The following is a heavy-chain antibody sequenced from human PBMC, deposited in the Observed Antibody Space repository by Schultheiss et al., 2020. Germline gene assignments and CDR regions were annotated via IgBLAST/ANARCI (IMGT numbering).Heavy chain of an antibody. Sequence: GGSLRLSCAASGFTFSSYAMSWVRQAPGKGLEWVSAISGSGGSTYYADSVKGRFTISRDNSKNTLYLQMNSLRAEDTAVYYCAGITGRYGRHFDYWGQGTLVTVSS. CDR3: AGITGRYGRHFDY. CDR2: ISGSGGST. D-gene: IGHD1-20*01. J-gene: IGHJ4*02. V-gene: IGHV3-23*01. CDR1: GFTFSSYA.